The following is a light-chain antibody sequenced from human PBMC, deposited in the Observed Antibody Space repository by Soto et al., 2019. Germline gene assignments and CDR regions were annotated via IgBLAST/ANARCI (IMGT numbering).Light chain of an antibody. Sequence: QPVLTQSPSASASLGASVKLTCTLSSGHSSYAIGWHQQQPEKGPRYLMKLNSDGSHSTGDGIPDRFSGSSSGAERYLTISSLQAEDEADYYCQTGGTGIVVFGGGTKLTVL. CDR1: SGHSSYA. CDR3: QTGGTGIVV. J-gene: IGLJ2*01. V-gene: IGLV4-69*01. CDR2: LNSDGSH.